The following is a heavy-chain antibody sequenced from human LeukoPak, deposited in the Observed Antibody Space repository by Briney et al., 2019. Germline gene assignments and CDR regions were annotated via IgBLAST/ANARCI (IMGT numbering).Heavy chain of an antibody. CDR1: GFTFDDYA. CDR3: AKDMGSVRGGHFDY. Sequence: GRSLRLSCAASGFTFDDYAMHWVRQAPGKGLEWVSGISWNSGSIGYADSVKGRFTISRDNAKNSLYLQMNSLRAEDMALYYCAKDMGSVRGGHFDYWGQGTLVTASS. J-gene: IGHJ4*02. D-gene: IGHD3-10*01. CDR2: ISWNSGSI. V-gene: IGHV3-9*03.